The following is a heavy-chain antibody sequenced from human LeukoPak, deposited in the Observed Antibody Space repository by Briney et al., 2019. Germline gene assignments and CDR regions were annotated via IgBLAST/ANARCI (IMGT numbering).Heavy chain of an antibody. CDR2: VDSEDGET. D-gene: IGHD1-26*01. Sequence: ASVKVSCKVSGYTFTDYYMHWVQQAPGKGLEWMGLVDSEDGETIYAEKFQGRVTITADTSTDTAYMELSSLRSEDTAVYYCATDFHSGSYGNWYFDLWGRGTLVTVSS. J-gene: IGHJ2*01. CDR3: ATDFHSGSYGNWYFDL. CDR1: GYTFTDYY. V-gene: IGHV1-69-2*01.